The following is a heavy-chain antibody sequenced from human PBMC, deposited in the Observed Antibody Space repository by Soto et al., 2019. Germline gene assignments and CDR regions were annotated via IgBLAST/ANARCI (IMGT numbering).Heavy chain of an antibody. J-gene: IGHJ5*02. CDR1: GFTFSSYA. CDR2: ISGSGGST. CDR3: AKDPSKYYGSGSYNWFDP. V-gene: IGHV3-23*01. D-gene: IGHD3-10*01. Sequence: EVQLLESGGGLVQPGGSLRLSCAASGFTFSSYAMSWVRQAPGKGLEWVSAISGSGGSTYYADSVKGRFTISRDNSKNTLYRQMNSLRAEDTAVYYCAKDPSKYYGSGSYNWFDPWGQGTLVTVSS.